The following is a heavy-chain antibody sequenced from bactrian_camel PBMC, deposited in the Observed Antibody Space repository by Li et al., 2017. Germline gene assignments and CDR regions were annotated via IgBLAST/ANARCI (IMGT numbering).Heavy chain of an antibody. CDR3: AAARGLRALVPLDPFEYNY. Sequence: VQLVESGGGSVEAGGSLRLSCEIRAYPYKTYCLGWFRQAPGKEHEGVATINSDGIRNYTDSVKGRFTISQDTAKSTVYLQMNSLKPEDTAMYYCAAARGLRALVPLDPFEYNYWGQGTQVTVS. V-gene: IGHV3S53*01. CDR2: INSDGIR. CDR1: AYPYKTYC. J-gene: IGHJ4*01. D-gene: IGHD6*01.